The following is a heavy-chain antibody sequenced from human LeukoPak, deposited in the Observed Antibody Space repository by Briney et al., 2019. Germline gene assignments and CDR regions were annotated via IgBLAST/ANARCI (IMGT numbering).Heavy chain of an antibody. CDR2: IKQDGSEK. CDR1: GFTFSSYW. J-gene: IGHJ4*02. CDR3: ARERRKQQLVLYYFDY. Sequence: PGGSLRLSCAASGFTFSSYWMSWVRQAPGKGLEWVANIKQDGSEKYYVDSVKGRFTISRDNAKNSLYLQMSSLRAEDTAVYYCARERRKQQLVLYYFDYWGQGTLVTVSS. V-gene: IGHV3-7*01. D-gene: IGHD6-13*01.